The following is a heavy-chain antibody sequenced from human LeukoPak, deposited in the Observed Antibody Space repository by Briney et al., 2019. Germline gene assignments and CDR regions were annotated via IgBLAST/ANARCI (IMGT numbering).Heavy chain of an antibody. CDR1: GYTFTGYY. J-gene: IGHJ5*02. Sequence: GASVKVSCKASGYTFTGYYMHWVRQAPGQGLEWMGWINPNSGGTNYAQKFQGRVTMTRDTSISTAYMELSRLRSDDTAVYYCARDPYYDSSGYYWGNWFDPWGQGTLVTVSS. CDR2: INPNSGGT. V-gene: IGHV1-2*02. D-gene: IGHD3-22*01. CDR3: ARDPYYDSSGYYWGNWFDP.